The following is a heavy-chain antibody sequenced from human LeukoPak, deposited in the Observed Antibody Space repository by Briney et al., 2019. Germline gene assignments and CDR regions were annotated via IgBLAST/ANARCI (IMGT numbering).Heavy chain of an antibody. CDR1: GYTFTGYY. D-gene: IGHD2-15*01. CDR3: ARQADNNWFDS. CDR2: INPNSGAT. V-gene: IGHV1-2*02. Sequence: ASVKVSCKASGYTFTGYYIHWVRQAPGQGLEWVGWINPNSGATRYAQNFQGRVTMTRDTSISTAYMELSRLRSDDTAVFYCARQADNNWFDSWGRGTLVTVSS. J-gene: IGHJ5*01.